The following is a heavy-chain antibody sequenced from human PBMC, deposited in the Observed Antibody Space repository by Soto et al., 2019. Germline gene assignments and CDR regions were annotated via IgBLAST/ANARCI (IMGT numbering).Heavy chain of an antibody. CDR1: GGSFSGFQ. CDR2: INHNGDT. V-gene: IGHV4-34*01. J-gene: IGHJ4*02. Sequence: VQLQQWGAGVLKPSETLSLTCAAHGGSFSGFQWSWIRQAPGKGLEWIGEINHNGDTNYNPSLKSRVTISIDTSKNEFSLKLTSVTAGDTARYYCAREWGFCDGTRCFPWFYYWGQGVLVTVSS. D-gene: IGHD2-2*01. CDR3: AREWGFCDGTRCFPWFYY.